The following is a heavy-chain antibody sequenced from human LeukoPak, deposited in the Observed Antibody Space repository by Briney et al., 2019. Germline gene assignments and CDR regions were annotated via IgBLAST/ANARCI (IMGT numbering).Heavy chain of an antibody. D-gene: IGHD2-2*01. CDR3: AREGREDIVVARGDSGYGMDV. Sequence: ASVTVSCKASVYTFTSYAMHWVRQAPGQRLEWMGWINAGNGNTKYSQKFQGRVTITRDTSASTAYMELSSLRSEDTAVYYCAREGREDIVVARGDSGYGMDVWGQGTTVTVSS. J-gene: IGHJ6*02. CDR2: INAGNGNT. CDR1: VYTFTSYA. V-gene: IGHV1-3*01.